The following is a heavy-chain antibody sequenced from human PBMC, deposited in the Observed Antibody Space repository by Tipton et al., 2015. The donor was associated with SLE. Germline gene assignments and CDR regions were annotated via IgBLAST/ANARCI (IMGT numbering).Heavy chain of an antibody. CDR2: ISSSSSTI. CDR1: GFTFSSYS. Sequence: SLRLSCAASGFTFSSYSMNWVRQAPGKGLEWVSYISSSSSTIYYADSVKGRFTISRDNAKNSLYLQMNSLRAEDTAVYYCARDSGYDWPDYWGQGTLVTVSS. D-gene: IGHD5-12*01. CDR3: ARDSGYDWPDY. V-gene: IGHV3-48*01. J-gene: IGHJ4*02.